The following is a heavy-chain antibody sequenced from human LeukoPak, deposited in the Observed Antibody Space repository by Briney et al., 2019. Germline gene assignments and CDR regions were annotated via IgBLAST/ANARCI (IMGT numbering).Heavy chain of an antibody. V-gene: IGHV3-23*01. CDR1: GFTFSSYA. D-gene: IGHD6-6*01. Sequence: AGGSLRLSCAASGFTFSSYAMSWVRQAPGKGLEWVSAISGSGGSTYYADSVKGRFTISRDNSKNTLYLQMNSLRAEDTAVYYCAKDPSIASPTWGNWFDPWGQGTLVTVSS. CDR2: ISGSGGST. J-gene: IGHJ5*02. CDR3: AKDPSIASPTWGNWFDP.